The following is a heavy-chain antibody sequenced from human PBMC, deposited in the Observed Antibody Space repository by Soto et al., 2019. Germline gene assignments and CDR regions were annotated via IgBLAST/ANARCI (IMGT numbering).Heavy chain of an antibody. J-gene: IGHJ4*02. V-gene: IGHV3-30-3*01. CDR2: ISHDGYNK. Sequence: PGGSLRLSCEGSGFAFGSYGMHWVRQAPGKGLEWVALISHDGYNKDYADSVKGRFTVSRDNSENTLYLELNSLRAEDTAVYYCATLGWGKAFDYWGQGKLVTVSS. CDR1: GFAFGSYG. CDR3: ATLGWGKAFDY. D-gene: IGHD7-27*01.